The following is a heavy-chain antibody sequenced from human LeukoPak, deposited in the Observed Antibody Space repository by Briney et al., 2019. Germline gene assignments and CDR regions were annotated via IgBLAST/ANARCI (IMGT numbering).Heavy chain of an antibody. V-gene: IGHV4-39*01. CDR1: GGSISSSDYY. CDR2: IYYGGST. CDR3: ARALGYCSGGSCTRGYNWFDP. J-gene: IGHJ5*02. D-gene: IGHD2-15*01. Sequence: SETLSLTCTVSGGSISSSDYYWGWIRQPPGKGLEWIGSIYYGGSTYYNPSLKSRVTISVDTSMNQFSLKLSFVTTADTAVYFCARALGYCSGGSCTRGYNWFDPWGQGTLVTVPS.